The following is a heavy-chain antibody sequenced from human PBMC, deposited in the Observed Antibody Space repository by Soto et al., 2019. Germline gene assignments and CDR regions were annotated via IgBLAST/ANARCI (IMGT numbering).Heavy chain of an antibody. Sequence: QVQLVQSGVEVREPGASVKVSCKAVRYIFTNYGVSWVRQAPGQGLEWMGWITTYNGNTEYAQKFQGRVTMTTDASTSTAYQELGSLRSDDTAIYYCARALTGYGMDVWGQGTTVTVSS. CDR3: ARALTGYGMDV. CDR1: RYIFTNYG. V-gene: IGHV1-18*01. CDR2: ITTYNGNT. J-gene: IGHJ6*02.